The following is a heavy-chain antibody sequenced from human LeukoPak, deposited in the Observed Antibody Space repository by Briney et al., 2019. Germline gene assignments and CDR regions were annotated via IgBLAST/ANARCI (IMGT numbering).Heavy chain of an antibody. CDR2: ISSSADST. V-gene: IGHV3-23*01. CDR1: GFTFSSYA. Sequence: GGSLRLSCEASGFTFSSYAMSWVRQAPGKGLAWVSVISSSADSTYYADSVKGRFTISRDNSKNTLYLQMNNLRAEDTAGYYCAKPLEKYTYGGNFDYWGQGLLVTVSS. J-gene: IGHJ4*02. CDR3: AKPLEKYTYGGNFDY. D-gene: IGHD4-23*01.